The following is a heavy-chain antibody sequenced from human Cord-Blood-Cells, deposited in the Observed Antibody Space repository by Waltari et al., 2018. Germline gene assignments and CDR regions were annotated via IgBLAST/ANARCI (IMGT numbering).Heavy chain of an antibody. CDR2: IYYSGST. D-gene: IGHD2-15*01. CDR1: GGPISSYY. J-gene: IGHJ5*02. Sequence: QVQLQESGPGLVKPSETLSLTCTVSGGPISSYYWSWIRYPPGTGLEWIGYIYYSGSTNYNPSLKSRVTISVDTSKNQFSLKLSSVTAADTAVYYCARAVVVVAATRYSVSWFDPWGQGTLVTVSS. V-gene: IGHV4-59*01. CDR3: ARAVVVVAATRYSVSWFDP.